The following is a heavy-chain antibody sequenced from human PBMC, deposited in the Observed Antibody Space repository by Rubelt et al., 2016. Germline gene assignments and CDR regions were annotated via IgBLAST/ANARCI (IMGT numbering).Heavy chain of an antibody. CDR2: ISSSSSYI. V-gene: IGHV3-21*01. D-gene: IGHD5-18*01. CDR1: GFTFSIYW. J-gene: IGHJ4*02. CDR3: ARDRDFEGAMVALGY. Sequence: GGGLVQPGGSLRLSCAASGFTFSIYWMHWVRQVPGKGLEWVSSISSSSSYIFYADSVKGRFTISRDNAKNSPYLQMNSLRAEDTAVYYCARDRDFEGAMVALGYWGQGTLVTVSS.